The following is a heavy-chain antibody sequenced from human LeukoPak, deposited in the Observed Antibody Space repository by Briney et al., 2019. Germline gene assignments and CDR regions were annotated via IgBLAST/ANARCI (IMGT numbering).Heavy chain of an antibody. Sequence: RGSLRLSCAASGFTFSSYAMHWVRQAPGKGLEWVAVISYDGSNKYYADSVKGRFTISRDNSKNTLYLQMNSLRAEDTAVYYCAKDQRGIAAAFDYWGQGTLVTVSS. D-gene: IGHD6-13*01. CDR2: ISYDGSNK. V-gene: IGHV3-30*04. CDR3: AKDQRGIAAAFDY. J-gene: IGHJ4*02. CDR1: GFTFSSYA.